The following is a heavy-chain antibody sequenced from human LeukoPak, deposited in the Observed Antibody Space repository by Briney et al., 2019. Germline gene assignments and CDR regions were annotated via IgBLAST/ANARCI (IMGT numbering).Heavy chain of an antibody. CDR2: ISSSSSYI. CDR1: GFTFSSYS. V-gene: IGHV3-21*04. J-gene: IGHJ4*02. Sequence: GGSLRLSCAASGFTFSSYSMNWVRQAPGKGLEWVSSISSSSSYIYYADSVKGRFTISRDNAKNSLYLQMNSLRAEDTALYYCAREGGIAARPHFDYWGQGTLVTVSS. D-gene: IGHD6-6*01. CDR3: AREGGIAARPHFDY.